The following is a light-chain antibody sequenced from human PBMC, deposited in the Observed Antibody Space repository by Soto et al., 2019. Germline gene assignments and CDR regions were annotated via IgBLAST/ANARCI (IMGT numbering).Light chain of an antibody. Sequence: DIVMAQTPLSLSVTPGQPASISCKSSQNLLHSDGRTYLFWYLQKPGQPPQLLIYEASNRFSGVSERFSGRGLGTDFTLKISRVEAEDVGVYYCMHSIELPHTFGQGTNLEIK. V-gene: IGKV2D-29*01. J-gene: IGKJ2*01. CDR2: EAS. CDR1: QNLLHSDGRTY. CDR3: MHSIELPHT.